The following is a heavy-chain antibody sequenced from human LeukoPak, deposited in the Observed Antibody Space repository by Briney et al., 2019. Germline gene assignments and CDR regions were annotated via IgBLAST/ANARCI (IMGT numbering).Heavy chain of an antibody. CDR2: IYYTEST. CDR3: AGPRYSGSYYPRDYYYYYMDV. CDR1: GGSFSGYY. J-gene: IGHJ6*03. D-gene: IGHD1-26*01. Sequence: PSETLSLTCAVYGGSFSGYYWSWIRQPPGKGLEWIGSIYYTESTYYNPSLTSRVTISVDTSKNQFSLKLSSVTAADTAVYYCAGPRYSGSYYPRDYYYYYMDVWGKGTTVTVSS. V-gene: IGHV4-34*01.